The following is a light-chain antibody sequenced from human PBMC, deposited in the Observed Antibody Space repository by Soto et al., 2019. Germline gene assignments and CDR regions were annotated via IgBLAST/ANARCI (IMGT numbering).Light chain of an antibody. CDR1: SSDVGGYNY. CDR2: DVS. J-gene: IGLJ1*01. Sequence: QSVLTQPPSASGSPGQSVTISCTGTSSDVGGYNYVSWYQHHPGKAPKLMIFDVSNRPSGVSNRFSGSKSGNTASLTISRPQPEDAADYYCTSYTTTNTRQIVFGTGTKVTVL. CDR3: TSYTTTNTRQIV. V-gene: IGLV2-14*03.